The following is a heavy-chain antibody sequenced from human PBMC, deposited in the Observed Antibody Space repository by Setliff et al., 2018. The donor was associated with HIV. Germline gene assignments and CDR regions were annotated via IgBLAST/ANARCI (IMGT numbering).Heavy chain of an antibody. J-gene: IGHJ4*02. CDR2: FKTDGGTT. CDR3: ATGGGRYLHEWAY. Sequence: GGSLRLSCVVSGFAVSDAWMSWVRQAPGTGLEWVGRFKTDGGTTDYAAPVKGRFTISRDDSKTTLYLQMNSLKTEDTAMYYCATGGGRYLHEWAYWGQGTLVTVSS. CDR1: GFAVSDAW. D-gene: IGHD3-10*01. V-gene: IGHV3-15*01.